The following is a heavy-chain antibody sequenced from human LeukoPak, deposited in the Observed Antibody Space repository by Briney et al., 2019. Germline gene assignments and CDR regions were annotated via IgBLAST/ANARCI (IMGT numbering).Heavy chain of an antibody. CDR1: GGSISSGSYY. CDR3: ARVRYYYDSSGFNWFDP. Sequence: SETLSLTCTVSGGSISSGSYYWSCIRQPAGRGLEWIGRIYTSGSTNYNPSLKSRVTISVDTSKNQFSLKLSSVTAADTAVYYCARVRYYYDSSGFNWFDPWGQGTLVTVSS. V-gene: IGHV4-61*02. CDR2: IYTSGST. D-gene: IGHD3-22*01. J-gene: IGHJ5*02.